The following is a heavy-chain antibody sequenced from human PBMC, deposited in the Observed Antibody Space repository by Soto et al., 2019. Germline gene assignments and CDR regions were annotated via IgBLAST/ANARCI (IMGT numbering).Heavy chain of an antibody. Sequence: EVQLVESGGGLVQPGGSLRLSCAASGFTFSSYSMNWVRQAPGKGLEWVSYISSSSSTIYYADSVKGRFTISRDNAKNSLYLQMNSLRDEYTAVYYCARVARGVISGSRDYYYYGMDVWGQGTTVTVSS. J-gene: IGHJ6*02. V-gene: IGHV3-48*02. D-gene: IGHD3-10*01. CDR3: ARVARGVISGSRDYYYYGMDV. CDR1: GFTFSSYS. CDR2: ISSSSSTI.